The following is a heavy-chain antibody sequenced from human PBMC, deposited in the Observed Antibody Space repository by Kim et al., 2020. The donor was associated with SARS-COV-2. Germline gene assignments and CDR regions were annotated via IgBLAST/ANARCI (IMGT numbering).Heavy chain of an antibody. Sequence: SETLSLTCTVSGGSISSYYWSWIRQPPGKGLEWMGYIYYSGSTNYNPSLKRRVTISVDTSKNQFSLTLSSVTAADTAAYYCARLRGGLPNVYYFDYWGQG. CDR2: IYYSGST. D-gene: IGHD3-10*01. V-gene: IGHV4-59*13. CDR3: ARLRGGLPNVYYFDY. J-gene: IGHJ4*02. CDR1: GGSISSYY.